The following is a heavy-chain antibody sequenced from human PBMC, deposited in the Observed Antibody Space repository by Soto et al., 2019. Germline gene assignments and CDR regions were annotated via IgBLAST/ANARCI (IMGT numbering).Heavy chain of an antibody. Sequence: EVQLLESGGGLVQPGGSLRLSCVASGFTFSSNAMSWVRQAPGKGLEWVSHITSGSGGGTYYADSVKGRFTISRDKAKHTLYMLLNTLRVEDTAVYYCGKGTWGAFDIWGHGTLVTVSS. J-gene: IGHJ3*02. CDR1: GFTFSSNA. V-gene: IGHV3-23*01. CDR2: ITSGSGGGT. D-gene: IGHD7-27*01. CDR3: GKGTWGAFDI.